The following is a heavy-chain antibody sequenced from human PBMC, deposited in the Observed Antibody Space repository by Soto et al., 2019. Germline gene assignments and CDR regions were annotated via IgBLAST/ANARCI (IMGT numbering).Heavy chain of an antibody. CDR2: IYYSGST. J-gene: IGHJ4*02. V-gene: IGHV4-31*03. D-gene: IGHD3-22*01. CDR1: GGSISSGGYY. Sequence: SETLSLTCTVSGGSISSGGYYWSWIRQHPGKGLEWIGYIYYSGSTYYNPSLKSRVTISVDTSKNQFSLKLSSVTAADTAVYYCARVGDYYYDSSGYYFAPPIDYWGQGTLVTVSS. CDR3: ARVGDYYYDSSGYYFAPPIDY.